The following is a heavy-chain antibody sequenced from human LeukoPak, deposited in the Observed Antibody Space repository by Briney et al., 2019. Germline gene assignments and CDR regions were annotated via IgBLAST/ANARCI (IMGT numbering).Heavy chain of an antibody. J-gene: IGHJ4*02. D-gene: IGHD3-10*01. CDR1: GFSFSSYG. Sequence: PGGSLRLSCAGSGFSFSSYGIHWVRQAPGKGLEWVAVISYDGINKYYGDSVKGRFTISRDNSKNTLYLQMNSLRAEDTAVYFCARDYYYGSGSYIPFDYWGQGTLVTVSS. V-gene: IGHV3-30*03. CDR3: ARDYYYGSGSYIPFDY. CDR2: ISYDGINK.